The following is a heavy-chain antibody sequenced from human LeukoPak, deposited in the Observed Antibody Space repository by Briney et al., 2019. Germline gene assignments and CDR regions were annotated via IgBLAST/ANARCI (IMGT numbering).Heavy chain of an antibody. D-gene: IGHD3-22*01. CDR2: INPSGGST. Sequence: VASVKVSCKASGYSYTSYYMHWVRQAPGQGLEWMGIINPSGGSTSYAQKFQGRVTMTRDTSTSTVYMELSSLRSEDTAVYYCARSRAWLLSSDYWGQGTLVTVFS. J-gene: IGHJ4*02. CDR1: GYSYTSYY. CDR3: ARSRAWLLSSDY. V-gene: IGHV1-46*01.